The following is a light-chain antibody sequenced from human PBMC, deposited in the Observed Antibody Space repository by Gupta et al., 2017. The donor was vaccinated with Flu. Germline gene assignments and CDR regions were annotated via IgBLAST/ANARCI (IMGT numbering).Light chain of an antibody. Sequence: PVKTRTITCCGGSVGNKFVSWFQQKTGQSPLLLLYQTDRRPAVISARISGSISGNTATLTITETKEREEADYYCQAEDSNSDRVFGPGTKVTV. J-gene: IGLJ1*01. CDR2: QTD. CDR3: QAEDSNSDRV. CDR1: SVGNKF. V-gene: IGLV3-1*01.